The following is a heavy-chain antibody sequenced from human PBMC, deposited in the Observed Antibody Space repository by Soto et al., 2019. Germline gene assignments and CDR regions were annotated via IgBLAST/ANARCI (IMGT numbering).Heavy chain of an antibody. Sequence: LRRSFAAFWSTFRNYGMHGVRQAPGKGLERVAVISHDGSDKYYADSMKGRFIISRDNSENTLFLNMNSLKPEDTAVYYCAKENQHLVHDYWGQGTLVTVSS. CDR1: WSTFRNYG. CDR3: AKENQHLVHDY. CDR2: ISHDGSDK. D-gene: IGHD6-13*01. V-gene: IGHV3-30*18. J-gene: IGHJ4*02.